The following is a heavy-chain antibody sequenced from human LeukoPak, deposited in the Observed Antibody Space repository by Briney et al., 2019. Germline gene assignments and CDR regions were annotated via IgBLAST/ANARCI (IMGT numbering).Heavy chain of an antibody. V-gene: IGHV3-23*01. CDR3: AKVRIAVAGTEPFDY. Sequence: GGSLRLSCAASGFTFRSHGMTWVRQAPGKGLEWVSVITSSGGSTYYADSVKGRFTVSRDNSKNTLYLQMNSLRAEDTAVYYCAKVRIAVAGTEPFDYWGQGTLVTVSS. CDR1: GFTFRSHG. D-gene: IGHD6-19*01. CDR2: ITSSGGST. J-gene: IGHJ4*02.